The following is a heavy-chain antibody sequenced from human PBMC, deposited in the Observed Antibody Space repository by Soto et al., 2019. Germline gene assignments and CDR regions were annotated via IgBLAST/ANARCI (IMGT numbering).Heavy chain of an antibody. Sequence: ASVKVSCKASGYAFTGHYIHWVRQAPEQGPEWMGEIGPESGATRYAQKFQGRVTMTMDMSITTVYMELSNLSPDDTAVYYCGRGRSGQIVVFYWGQGTPVTVSS. D-gene: IGHD5-12*01. J-gene: IGHJ4*02. CDR1: GYAFTGHY. CDR3: GRGRSGQIVVFY. V-gene: IGHV1-2*02. CDR2: IGPESGAT.